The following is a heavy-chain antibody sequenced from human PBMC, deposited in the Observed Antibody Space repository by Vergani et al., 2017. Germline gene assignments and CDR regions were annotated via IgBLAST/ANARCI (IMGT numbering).Heavy chain of an antibody. CDR1: GGSISSYY. CDR3: ARSAIVVRGVVIQDYGMDV. V-gene: IGHV4-59*01. D-gene: IGHD3-10*02. J-gene: IGHJ6*04. CDR2: IYYSGST. Sequence: QVQLQESGPGLVKPSETLSLTCTVSGGSISSYYWSWIRQPPGKGLEWIGYIYYSGSTNYKPYLKSRVTISVDTSKNQFSVELSCVTAADTAVYYCARSAIVVRGVVIQDYGMDVWAKGP.